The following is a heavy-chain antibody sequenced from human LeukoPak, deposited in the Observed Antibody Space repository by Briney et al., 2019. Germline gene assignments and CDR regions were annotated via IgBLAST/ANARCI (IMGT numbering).Heavy chain of an antibody. CDR3: SRDSGYCSGGSCWYFDL. D-gene: IGHD2-15*01. CDR1: GYTFTVYY. J-gene: IGHJ4*02. Sequence: GASVKLSCKASGYTFTVYYIHWVRQAPGQGLEWMGWINPNSGGTNYAQKFQGRVPMTSDTSMSTAYLELSGLRSDDSAVYYCSRDSGYCSGGSCWYFDLWGQGTLVTV. V-gene: IGHV1-2*02. CDR2: INPNSGGT.